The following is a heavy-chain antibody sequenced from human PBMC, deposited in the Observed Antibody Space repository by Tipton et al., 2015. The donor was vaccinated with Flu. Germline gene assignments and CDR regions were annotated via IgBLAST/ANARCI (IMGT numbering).Heavy chain of an antibody. CDR2: ITPSGTTV. CDR3: ARVDPRGWFFFDQ. Sequence: SLRLSCAASGFTFSTYSINWVRQAPGKGLEWISYITPSGTTVNNADSVKSRFTMSRDNAMNSLHLQLNRLRDEDTAVYYCARVDPRGWFFFDQSGEGTLVTVS. D-gene: IGHD6-19*01. V-gene: IGHV3-48*02. J-gene: IGHJ4*02. CDR1: GFTFSTYS.